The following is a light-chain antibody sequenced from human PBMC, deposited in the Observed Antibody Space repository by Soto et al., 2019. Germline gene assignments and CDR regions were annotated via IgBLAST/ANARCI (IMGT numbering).Light chain of an antibody. V-gene: IGKV1-5*01. CDR3: QQYNSYSA. CDR1: QSISYW. Sequence: DIQMTQSPSTLSASVGDRVTITCRASQSISYWLAWYQQKPGKAPKLLIYDASSLESGVPSRFGGSGSGTEFTLTISSLQPDDFATYYCQQYNSYSAFGQGTKVEIK. J-gene: IGKJ1*01. CDR2: DAS.